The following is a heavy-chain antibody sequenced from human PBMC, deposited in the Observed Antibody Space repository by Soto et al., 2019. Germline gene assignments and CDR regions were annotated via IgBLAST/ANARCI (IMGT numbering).Heavy chain of an antibody. D-gene: IGHD6-25*01. CDR1: GFTFSSYG. J-gene: IGHJ6*02. CDR3: ARDGGLGHYYGMDV. CDR2: IWYDGSNK. V-gene: IGHV3-33*01. Sequence: QVQLVESGGGVVQPGRSLRLSCAASGFTFSSYGMHWVRQAPGKGLEWVAVIWYDGSNKYYADSVKGRFTISRDNSKNTLYLQMNSLRAEDTAVYYWARDGGLGHYYGMDVWGQGTTVTVSS.